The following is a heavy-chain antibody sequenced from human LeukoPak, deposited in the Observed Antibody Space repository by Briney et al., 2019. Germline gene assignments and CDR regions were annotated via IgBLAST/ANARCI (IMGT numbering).Heavy chain of an antibody. CDR2: IYISGNT. CDR1: GGSISSGSYC. D-gene: IGHD3-10*01. Sequence: SQTLSLTCTVSGGSISSGSYCWSWIRQPAGKGLEWIGHIYISGNTNYNPSLKSRVTISVDTSKNQFSLKLSSVTAADTAVYYCAREGLNMVRGVIPKEAWGWFDPWGQGTLVTVSS. V-gene: IGHV4-61*09. J-gene: IGHJ5*02. CDR3: AREGLNMVRGVIPKEAWGWFDP.